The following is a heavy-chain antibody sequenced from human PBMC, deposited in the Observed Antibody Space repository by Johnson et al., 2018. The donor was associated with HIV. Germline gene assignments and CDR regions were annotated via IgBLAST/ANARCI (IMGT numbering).Heavy chain of an antibody. V-gene: IGHV3-33*06. CDR2: IWYDGSNK. J-gene: IGHJ3*02. D-gene: IGHD3-16*01. CDR3: AKNGGGGNKDDAFEM. CDR1: GFTVSSNY. Sequence: HVQLVESGGGLVQPGGSLRLSCEASGFTVSSNYMSWVRQAPGKGLEWVAVIWYDGSNKYYADSVKGRFTISRDNSKNTLYLQMNSLRAEDTAVSYCAKNGGGGNKDDAFEMWGQGTMVTVSS.